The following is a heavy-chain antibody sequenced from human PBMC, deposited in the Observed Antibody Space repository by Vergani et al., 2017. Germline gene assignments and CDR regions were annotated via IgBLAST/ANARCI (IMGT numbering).Heavy chain of an antibody. CDR1: GFTFSDYY. D-gene: IGHD2-21*02. V-gene: IGHV3-11*01. CDR2: ISSSGSTI. CDR3: TRGFYCGGDCYPRDYFDY. Sequence: QVQLVESGGGLVKPGGSLRLSCAASGFTFSDYYMSWIRQAPGKGLEWVSYISSSGSTIYYADSVKGRFTISRDDSKSIAYLKMNSLKTEDTAVYYCTRGFYCGGDCYPRDYFDYWGQGTLVTVSS. J-gene: IGHJ4*02.